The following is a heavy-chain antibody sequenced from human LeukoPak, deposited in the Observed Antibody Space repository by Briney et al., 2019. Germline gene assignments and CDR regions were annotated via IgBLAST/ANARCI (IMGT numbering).Heavy chain of an antibody. J-gene: IGHJ4*02. CDR2: IYYSGST. CDR3: ARVSRRGYSYGSYAN. CDR1: GGSISSYY. Sequence: SETLSLTCTVSGGSISSYYWSWIRQPPGKGLEWIGYIYYSGSTNYNPSLKSRVTISVDTSKNQFSLKLSSVTAADTAVYYCARVSRRGYSYGSYANWGQGTLVTVSS. D-gene: IGHD5-18*01. V-gene: IGHV4-59*12.